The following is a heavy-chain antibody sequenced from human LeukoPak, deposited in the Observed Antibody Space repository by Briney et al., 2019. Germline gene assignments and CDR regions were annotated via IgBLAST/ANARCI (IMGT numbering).Heavy chain of an antibody. CDR2: ISSSGSTI. Sequence: GGSLRLSCAASGFTFSSYEMNWVRQAPGKGLEWVSYISSSGSTIYYADSVKGRFTISRDNAKNSLYLQMNSLRGEDTAVYYCARATPGWSGFDPWGQGTLVTVSS. CDR3: ARATPGWSGFDP. J-gene: IGHJ5*02. D-gene: IGHD6-19*01. CDR1: GFTFSSYE. V-gene: IGHV3-48*03.